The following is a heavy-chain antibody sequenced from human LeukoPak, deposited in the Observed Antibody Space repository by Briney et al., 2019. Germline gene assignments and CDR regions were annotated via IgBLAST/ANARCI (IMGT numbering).Heavy chain of an antibody. V-gene: IGHV4-61*02. CDR3: AREGTVAGTGNYYYGMDV. Sequence: SQTLSLTCTVSGASISSGSYYWSWIRQPAGRGLEWIGRIYTSGSTNYNPSLKSRVTISVDTSKNQFSLKLSSVTAADTAVYYCAREGTVAGTGNYYYGMDVWGQGTTVTVSS. CDR1: GASISSGSYY. J-gene: IGHJ6*02. CDR2: IYTSGST. D-gene: IGHD6-19*01.